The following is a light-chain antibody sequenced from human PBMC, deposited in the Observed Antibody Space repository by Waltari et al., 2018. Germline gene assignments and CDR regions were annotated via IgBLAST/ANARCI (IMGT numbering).Light chain of an antibody. CDR1: SSDVGFYNY. J-gene: IGLJ3*02. CDR3: NSYTGSSSWV. Sequence: QSALTQPASVSGSPGQSITISCYGTSSDVGFYNYVFWYQQHPGKAPKLMIYDVSQRPSGVSDRFSGSKSGNTASLTISGLQAEDEADYYCNSYTGSSSWVFGGGTKVTVL. CDR2: DVS. V-gene: IGLV2-14*01.